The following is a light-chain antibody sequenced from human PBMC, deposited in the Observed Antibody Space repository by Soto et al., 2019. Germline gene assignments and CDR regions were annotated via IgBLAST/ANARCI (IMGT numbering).Light chain of an antibody. CDR1: SSNIGAGYD. V-gene: IGLV1-40*01. CDR3: QSYDSSLSAVV. Sequence: QSVLTQPPSVSGAPGQRVTISCTGSSSNIGAGYDVHGYQQFPGTAPKLLLYGSTNRPSGVPDRFSGSKSGTSASLAIAGLQTEDEADYYCQSYDSSLSAVVFGGGTKVTVL. J-gene: IGLJ2*01. CDR2: GST.